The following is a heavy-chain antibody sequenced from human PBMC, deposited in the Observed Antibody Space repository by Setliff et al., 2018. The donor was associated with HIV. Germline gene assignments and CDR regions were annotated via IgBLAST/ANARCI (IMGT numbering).Heavy chain of an antibody. CDR2: VSPDGNRN. CDR1: GFTFSNFW. Sequence: HPGGSLRLSCAASGFTFSNFWMHWVRQASGKGLEWVASVSPDGNRNYCVGSVKGRFTASRDNAKSSLYLQMNSLRAEDTAVYYCARVLLRTNAVYGVVSNRFDPWGQGTLVTVSS. J-gene: IGHJ5*02. D-gene: IGHD2-8*01. V-gene: IGHV3-7*03. CDR3: ARVLLRTNAVYGVVSNRFDP.